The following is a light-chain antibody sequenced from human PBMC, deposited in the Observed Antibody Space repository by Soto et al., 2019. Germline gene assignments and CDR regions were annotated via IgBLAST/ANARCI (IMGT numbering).Light chain of an antibody. Sequence: QSALTQPASVSGSPGQSITISCTGTSSDVGGYNSVAWYQHNPGKAPKLMIHDVSNWPSGASNRFSGSKSGNTASLTISGLQAEDEADYYCSSYTSSSTLVFGNGTKVTVL. CDR3: SSYTSSSTLV. CDR2: DVS. CDR1: SSDVGGYNS. J-gene: IGLJ1*01. V-gene: IGLV2-14*01.